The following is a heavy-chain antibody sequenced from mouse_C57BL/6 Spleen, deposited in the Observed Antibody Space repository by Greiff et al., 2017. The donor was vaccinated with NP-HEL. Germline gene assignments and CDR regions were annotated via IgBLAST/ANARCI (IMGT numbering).Heavy chain of an antibody. CDR2: IYYSGTI. J-gene: IGHJ4*01. V-gene: IGHV3-5*01. CDR3: AREGYGYGLGAMDY. CDR1: GISITTGNYR. Sequence: EVKLVDSGPGLVKPSQTVFLTCTVTGISITTGNYRWSWIRQFPGNKLEWIGYIYYSGTITYNPSLPSRTTITSDTPKHQFFLEMNSLTAEDTATYYCAREGYGYGLGAMDYWGQGTSVTVSS. D-gene: IGHD2-2*01.